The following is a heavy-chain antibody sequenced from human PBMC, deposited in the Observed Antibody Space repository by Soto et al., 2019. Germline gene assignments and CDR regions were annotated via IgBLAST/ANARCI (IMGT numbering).Heavy chain of an antibody. CDR1: GDTLSKYG. V-gene: IGHV1-69*06. CDR3: AKSRVAVSWGLVDV. Sequence: QVQLVQSGAEVKKPGSSVKVSCKASGDTLSKYGVSWVRQAPGQGIEWMGGITPIFGTPTYAQRFQGRVTITEDKSMSTSHLELTSLRSDDTAVYYCAKSRVAVSWGLVDVWGQGTTVTVSS. D-gene: IGHD1-26*01. J-gene: IGHJ6*02. CDR2: ITPIFGTP.